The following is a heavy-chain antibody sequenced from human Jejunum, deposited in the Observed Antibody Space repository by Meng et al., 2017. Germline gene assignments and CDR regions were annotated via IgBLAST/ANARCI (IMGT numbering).Heavy chain of an antibody. J-gene: IGHJ5*02. Sequence: GESLKISCAASGFTVSNYYMSWLRQAPGKGLEWVSIIYTGGATYYADSVKGRFTISRGNTENTLHLQMNSLRAEDTAVYYCARMGEYTYTYWFDPWGQGTLVTVSS. CDR2: IYTGGAT. V-gene: IGHV3-66*02. D-gene: IGHD5-18*01. CDR1: GFTVSNYY. CDR3: ARMGEYTYTYWFDP.